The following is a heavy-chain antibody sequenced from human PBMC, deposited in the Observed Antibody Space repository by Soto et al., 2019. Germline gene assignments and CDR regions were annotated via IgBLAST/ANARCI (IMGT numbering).Heavy chain of an antibody. CDR1: GFSVRSSQ. CDR3: ARVGPYDSQSYMFRYDRCDP. Sequence: EVPLVESGGGLIQPGGSLRLSCAASGFSVRSSQMSWVRQAPGKGLEWVSIIFSDGTTHYGVSVKGRFTISRDSARNTVYLQMNGLRVDDTAVYYCARVGPYDSQSYMFRYDRCDPWGQGTQVTVSS. V-gene: IGHV3-53*01. D-gene: IGHD3-10*01. J-gene: IGHJ5*02. CDR2: IFSDGTT.